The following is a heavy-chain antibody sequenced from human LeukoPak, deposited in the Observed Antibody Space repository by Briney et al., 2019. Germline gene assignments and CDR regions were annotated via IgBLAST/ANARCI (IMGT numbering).Heavy chain of an antibody. D-gene: IGHD3-22*01. CDR1: GFTFSTHG. V-gene: IGHV3-30*02. CDR3: AKDSYYYDSSGYQIFDAFDI. J-gene: IGHJ3*02. Sequence: PGGSLRLSCAASGFTFSTHGMHWVRQAPGKGLEWVAFIRYDGINKYYADSVKGRFTISRDSFKNTLYLQMNSLRAEDTAVYYCAKDSYYYDSSGYQIFDAFDIWGQGTMVTVSS. CDR2: IRYDGINK.